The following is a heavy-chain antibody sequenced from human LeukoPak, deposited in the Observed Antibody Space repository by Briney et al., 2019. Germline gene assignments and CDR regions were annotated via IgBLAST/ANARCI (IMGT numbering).Heavy chain of an antibody. J-gene: IGHJ4*02. D-gene: IGHD2-2*01. Sequence: GGSLRLSCAASGFTFSKYAMGWVRQAPGKGLEWVSTISGSRGNTYYADLEEGRFTISRDNSKNTLYPQMSSLRAEDTAVYYCAFSDCSSASGLFDHWGQGTLVTVSS. CDR1: GFTFSKYA. V-gene: IGHV3-23*01. CDR3: AFSDCSSASGLFDH. CDR2: ISGSRGNT.